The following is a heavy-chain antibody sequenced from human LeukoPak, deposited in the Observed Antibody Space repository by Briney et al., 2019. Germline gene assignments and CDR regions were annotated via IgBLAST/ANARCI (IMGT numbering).Heavy chain of an antibody. D-gene: IGHD6-19*01. CDR2: IKQDGSEK. J-gene: IGHJ6*02. Sequence: PGGSLILSCAASGFTFSSYWMSWVRQAPGKGLEWVANIKQDGSEKYYVDSVKGRFTISRDNAKNSLYLQMNSLRAEDTAVYFCARVAVAGRAMDVWGQGTTVTVSS. CDR1: GFTFSSYW. V-gene: IGHV3-7*05. CDR3: ARVAVAGRAMDV.